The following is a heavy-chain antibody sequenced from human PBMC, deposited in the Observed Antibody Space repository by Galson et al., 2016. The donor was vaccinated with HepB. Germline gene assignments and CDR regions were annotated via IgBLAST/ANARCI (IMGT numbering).Heavy chain of an antibody. CDR3: ARQLAGLRWYYLDY. J-gene: IGHJ4*02. CDR1: GASISSSGYY. Sequence: SETLSLTCTVSGASISSSGYYWGWIRQPPGKGLEWIGSFYYSGNTYYNPSLKSRVTISVDTSRNQFSLKVNSVTAADTAVYYCARQLAGLRWYYLDYWGQGTLVTVSS. D-gene: IGHD4-23*01. V-gene: IGHV4-39*01. CDR2: FYYSGNT.